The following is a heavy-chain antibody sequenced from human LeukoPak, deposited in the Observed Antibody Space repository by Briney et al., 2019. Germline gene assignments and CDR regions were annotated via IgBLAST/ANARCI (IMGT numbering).Heavy chain of an antibody. CDR2: INPSGGST. J-gene: IGHJ4*02. CDR3: ARVPYSSGWYPAGAGDY. CDR1: GYTFTSYY. D-gene: IGHD6-19*01. Sequence: ASVKVSCKASGYTFTSYYMHWVRQAPGQGLEWMGIINPSGGSTSYAQKFQGRVTMTRDTSTSTVYMELSSLRAEDTAVYYCARVPYSSGWYPAGAGDYWGQGTLVTVSS. V-gene: IGHV1-46*01.